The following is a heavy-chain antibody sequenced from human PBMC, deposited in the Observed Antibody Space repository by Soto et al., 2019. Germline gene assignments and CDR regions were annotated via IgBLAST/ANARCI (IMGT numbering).Heavy chain of an antibody. CDR3: ARNYWFDP. J-gene: IGHJ5*02. V-gene: IGHV1-24*01. Sequence: ASVKVSCKASGYTFTNFCMTWVRQATGKGLEWMGGFDPEDGETNYAQKFQGRVTMTEDTSTDTAYMELSSLRSEDTAVYYCARNYWFDPWGQGTLVTVSS. CDR1: GYTFTNFC. CDR2: FDPEDGET.